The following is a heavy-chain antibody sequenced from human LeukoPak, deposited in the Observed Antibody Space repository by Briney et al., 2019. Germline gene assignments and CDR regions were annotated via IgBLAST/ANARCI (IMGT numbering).Heavy chain of an antibody. Sequence: PSETLSLTCAVYGGSFSGYYWSWIRQPPGKGLEWIGEINHSGSTNYNPSLKSRVTISVDTSKNQFSLKLSSVTAADTAVYYCARGAGGDYYYYGMDIWGQGTTVTVSS. D-gene: IGHD3-16*01. CDR3: ARGAGGDYYYYGMDI. CDR1: GGSFSGYY. CDR2: INHSGST. V-gene: IGHV4-34*01. J-gene: IGHJ6*02.